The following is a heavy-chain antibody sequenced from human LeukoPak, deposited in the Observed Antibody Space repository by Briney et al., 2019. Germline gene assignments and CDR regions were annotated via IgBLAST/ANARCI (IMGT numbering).Heavy chain of an antibody. CDR2: IYSGGST. V-gene: IGHV3-66*01. Sequence: GGSLRLSCAASGFTVSGNYMNWVRQAPGKGLEWVSVIYSGGSTYYTDSVKGRFTISRDNSKNTLYLQMNSLRAEDTAVYYCARMRNIPTAVRAGNFDYWGQGTLVTVSS. CDR1: GFTVSGNY. J-gene: IGHJ4*02. CDR3: ARMRNIPTAVRAGNFDY. D-gene: IGHD6-13*01.